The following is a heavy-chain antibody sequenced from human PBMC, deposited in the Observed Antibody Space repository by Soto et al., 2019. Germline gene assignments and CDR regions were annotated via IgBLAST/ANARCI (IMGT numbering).Heavy chain of an antibody. Sequence: GGSLRLSCAASGFTFSSYGMHWVRQAPGKGLEWVAVIWYDGSNKYYADSVKGRFTISRDNSKNTLYLQMNSLRAEDTAVYYCARGGYCSGGRCYGYYYYMDVWGKGTTVTVSS. CDR2: IWYDGSNK. V-gene: IGHV3-33*01. CDR1: GFTFSSYG. CDR3: ARGGYCSGGRCYGYYYYMDV. J-gene: IGHJ6*03. D-gene: IGHD2-15*01.